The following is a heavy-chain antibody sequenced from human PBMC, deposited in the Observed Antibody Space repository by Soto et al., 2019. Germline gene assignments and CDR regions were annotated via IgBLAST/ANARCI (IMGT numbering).Heavy chain of an antibody. CDR3: VKGAWLDY. CDR2: IRGVAGST. V-gene: IGHV3-23*01. CDR1: GFTFSTFD. Sequence: GSLRLSCAASGFTFSTFDMTWVRQAPGKGLEWVSLIRGVAGSTHYADSVKGRFTISKDNSKNMLYLEMNSLRGDDTAVYFCVKGAWLDYWGQGNMVTV. J-gene: IGHJ4*02.